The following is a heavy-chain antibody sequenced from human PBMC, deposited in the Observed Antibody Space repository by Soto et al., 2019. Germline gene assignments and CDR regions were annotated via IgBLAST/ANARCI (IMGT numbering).Heavy chain of an antibody. CDR1: GFSLSPSGVG. V-gene: IGHV2-5*02. J-gene: IGHJ5*02. CDR2: IYWDDDK. D-gene: IGHD3-22*01. Sequence: QITLKESGPTLGKPTQTLTLTCTFPGFSLSPSGVGVGWIRQPPGKALKWLALIYWDDDKRYSPSLKSTLTISKDTSKNQVVLTMTNMDPVYTATYYCAHSDSSGYYWGWFDAWGQGTLVTVSS. CDR3: AHSDSSGYYWGWFDA.